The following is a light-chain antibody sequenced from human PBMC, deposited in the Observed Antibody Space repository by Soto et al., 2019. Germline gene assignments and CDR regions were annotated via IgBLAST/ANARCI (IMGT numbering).Light chain of an antibody. J-gene: IGLJ2*01. Sequence: QSALTQPASVSRSPGQSITISCTGTSSDIGGYNFVSWYQQHPGKAPKLMIYEVSNRPSGVSNRFSGSKSGNTASLTISGLQVEDEADYYCSSYTSSSTVVFGGGTKLTVL. CDR1: SSDIGGYNF. CDR3: SSYTSSSTVV. CDR2: EVS. V-gene: IGLV2-14*01.